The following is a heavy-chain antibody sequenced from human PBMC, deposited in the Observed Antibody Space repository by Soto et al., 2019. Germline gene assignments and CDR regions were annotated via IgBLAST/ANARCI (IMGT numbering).Heavy chain of an antibody. CDR1: GGSISSGGYY. D-gene: IGHD5-18*01. J-gene: IGHJ5*02. CDR2: IYYSGST. V-gene: IGHV4-31*03. Sequence: PSETLSLTCTVSGGSISSGGYYWSWIRQHPGKGPEWIGYIYYSGSTFYNPSLKSRVTISVDTSKNQFSLKLSSVTAADTAVYYCARELIHNWFDPWGQGTLVTVSS. CDR3: ARELIHNWFDP.